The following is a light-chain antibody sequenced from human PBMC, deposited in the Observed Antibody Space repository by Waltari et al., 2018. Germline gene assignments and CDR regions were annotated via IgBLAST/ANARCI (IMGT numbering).Light chain of an antibody. CDR1: QSISSW. CDR3: QQYDNLPRT. Sequence: DIQMTQSPSTLSASVGDRVTITCRASQSISSWLAWYQQKPGKAPKLLIYKASSLESGVPSRFSGSGSGTEFTLTISSLQPDDFATYYCQQYDNLPRTFGQGTKLEIK. CDR2: KAS. J-gene: IGKJ2*01. V-gene: IGKV1-5*03.